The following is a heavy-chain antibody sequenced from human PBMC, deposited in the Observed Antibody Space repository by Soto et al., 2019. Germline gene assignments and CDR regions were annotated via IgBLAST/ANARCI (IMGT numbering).Heavy chain of an antibody. CDR2: ITSDGKSK. CDR3: ARESGDWPLNWFDP. D-gene: IGHD2-21*02. J-gene: IGHJ5*02. V-gene: IGHV3-74*01. CDR1: GFNFTNHW. Sequence: PGGSLRLSCAASGFNFTNHWMHWVRQAPGKGLVWVSRITSDGKSKAYAESVKGRFAISRDNAKNTVYLQMNGLTVEDTAAYYCARESGDWPLNWFDPWGQGTLVTVSS.